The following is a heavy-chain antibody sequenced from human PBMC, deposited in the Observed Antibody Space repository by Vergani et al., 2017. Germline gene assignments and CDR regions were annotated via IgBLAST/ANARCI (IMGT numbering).Heavy chain of an antibody. V-gene: IGHV1-2*02. Sequence: QVQLVQSGAEVKKPGASVKVSCKASGYTFTGYYMHWVRQAPGQGLEWMGWINPNSGGTNYAQKFQGRVTMTRDTSISTAYMELSRLRSDDTAVYYCARDSGKSTNDYYYYYGMDVWGQGTTVTVSS. CDR3: ARDSGKSTNDYYYYYGMDV. D-gene: IGHD1-26*01. CDR2: INPNSGGT. J-gene: IGHJ6*02. CDR1: GYTFTGYY.